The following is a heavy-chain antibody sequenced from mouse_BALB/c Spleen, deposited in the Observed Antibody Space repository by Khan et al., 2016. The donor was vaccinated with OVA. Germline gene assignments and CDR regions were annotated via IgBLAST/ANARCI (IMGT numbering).Heavy chain of an antibody. CDR1: GFTFSTYA. J-gene: IGHJ3*01. D-gene: IGHD1-1*01. V-gene: IGHV5-6*01. CDR2: INTGGDYI. CDR3: TRQNYGPFAY. Sequence: EVELVESGGDLVKPGGSLKLSCAASGFTFSTYAMSWVRQTPDKRLEWVATINTGGDYIYYPDSVKGRFSISRDNAKNILDLQMISLRSEDTAIYSCTRQNYGPFAYWGQGTLVTVSA.